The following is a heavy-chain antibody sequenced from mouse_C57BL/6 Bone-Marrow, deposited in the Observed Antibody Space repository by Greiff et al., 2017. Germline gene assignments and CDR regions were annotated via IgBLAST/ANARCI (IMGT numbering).Heavy chain of an antibody. CDR3: TGSITMVVATDY. Sequence: DVKLVESGGGLVQPGGSMKLSCVASGFTFSNYWMNWVRQSPEKGLEWVAQIRLKSDNYATHYAESVKGRFTISRDDSKSSVYLQMNNLRAEDTGIYYCTGSITMVVATDYWGQGTTLTVSS. J-gene: IGHJ2*01. CDR2: IRLKSDNYAT. V-gene: IGHV6-3*01. CDR1: GFTFSNYW. D-gene: IGHD1-1*01.